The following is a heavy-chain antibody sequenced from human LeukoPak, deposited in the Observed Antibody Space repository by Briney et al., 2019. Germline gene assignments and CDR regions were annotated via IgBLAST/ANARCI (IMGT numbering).Heavy chain of an antibody. Sequence: GRSLRLSCAASGFTFDDYAMHWVRQAPGKGLEWVSGISWNSGSIGYADSVKGRFTISRDNAKNSLYLQMNSLRAEDTALYYCAKEYGSGSYYVSQLDYWGQGTLVTVSS. CDR2: ISWNSGSI. V-gene: IGHV3-9*01. CDR1: GFTFDDYA. CDR3: AKEYGSGSYYVSQLDY. J-gene: IGHJ4*02. D-gene: IGHD3-10*01.